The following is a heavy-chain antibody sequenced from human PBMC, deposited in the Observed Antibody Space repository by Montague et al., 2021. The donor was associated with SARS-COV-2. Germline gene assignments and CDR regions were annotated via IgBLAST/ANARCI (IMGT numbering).Heavy chain of an antibody. V-gene: IGHV3-9*01. D-gene: IGHD3-10*01. CDR1: GFTFDGCA. CDR3: AKWTTITFGSGSHPYGMDV. CDR2: ISWNSGSV. Sequence: SLRLSCAASGFTFDGCAMHWVRQAPGKGLEWVSGISWNSGSVGYADSVKGRFTISRDNAKNSLYLQMNSLRAEDTALYYCAKWTTITFGSGSHPYGMDVWGRGTTVTVSS. J-gene: IGHJ6*02.